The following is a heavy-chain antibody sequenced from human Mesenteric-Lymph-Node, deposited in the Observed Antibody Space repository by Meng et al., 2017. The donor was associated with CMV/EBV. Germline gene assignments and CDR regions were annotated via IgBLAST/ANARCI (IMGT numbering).Heavy chain of an antibody. Sequence: SCKASGYTFTGYDMHWVRQAPGQGLEWMGRINPNSGGTNYAQKFQGRVTMTRDTSISTAYMELSRLRSDDTAVYYCARDANWGAFDYWGQGTLVTVSS. CDR3: ARDANWGAFDY. D-gene: IGHD7-27*01. J-gene: IGHJ4*02. CDR1: GYTFTGYD. V-gene: IGHV1-2*06. CDR2: INPNSGGT.